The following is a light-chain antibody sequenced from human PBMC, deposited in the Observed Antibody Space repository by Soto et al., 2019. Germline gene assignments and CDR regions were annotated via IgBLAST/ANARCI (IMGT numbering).Light chain of an antibody. CDR2: KAS. Sequence: DKQLTQSPSTLSASIGDRVTITCRASRNVGDWLAWFQQKPGKAPKLLIYKASTLESGVPSRFSGTASGTEFTLTISSLQPDDYASYYCQEHGTYPLTFGGGTRLEIK. J-gene: IGKJ5*01. V-gene: IGKV1-5*03. CDR3: QEHGTYPLT. CDR1: RNVGDW.